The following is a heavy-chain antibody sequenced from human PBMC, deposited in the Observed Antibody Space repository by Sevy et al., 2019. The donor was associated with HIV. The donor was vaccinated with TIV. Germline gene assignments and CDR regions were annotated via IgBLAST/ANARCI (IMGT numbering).Heavy chain of an antibody. D-gene: IGHD6-25*01. CDR1: GFSFSTYS. CDR3: ARALAAAASY. Sequence: GGSLRLSCAASGFSFSTYSMNWVRQAPGKGLEWVANIKQDGSEKYYVDSVKGRFTISRDNAKNSMHLQMNSLRAEDTAVYYCARALAAAASYWGQGTLVTVSS. J-gene: IGHJ4*02. V-gene: IGHV3-7*01. CDR2: IKQDGSEK.